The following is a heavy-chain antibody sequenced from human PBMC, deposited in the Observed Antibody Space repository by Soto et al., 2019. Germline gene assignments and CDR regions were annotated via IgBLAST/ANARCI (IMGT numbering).Heavy chain of an antibody. V-gene: IGHV1-18*04. Sequence: GVSVKVSCTASGYTFTSYGISWVRHAPGQGLEWMGWISAYNGNTNYAQKLQGRVTMTTDTSTSTAYMELRSLRSDDTAVYYCARFLDTAMVGNWFDPWGQGTLVTVSS. CDR2: ISAYNGNT. J-gene: IGHJ5*02. CDR1: GYTFTSYG. D-gene: IGHD5-18*01. CDR3: ARFLDTAMVGNWFDP.